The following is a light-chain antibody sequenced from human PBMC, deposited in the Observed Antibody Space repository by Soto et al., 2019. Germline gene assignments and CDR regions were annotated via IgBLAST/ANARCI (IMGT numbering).Light chain of an antibody. CDR3: QSYDSSLSGSRDVV. J-gene: IGLJ2*01. Sequence: QSVLTQPTSVSGAPGQRVTISCTGSSSNIGAGYDVHWYQQFPGTAPKLLIYGNSNRPSGVPDRFSGSKSGTSASLAITGLQAEDEADYYCQSYDSSLSGSRDVVFGGGTKVTVL. CDR1: SSNIGAGYD. CDR2: GNS. V-gene: IGLV1-40*01.